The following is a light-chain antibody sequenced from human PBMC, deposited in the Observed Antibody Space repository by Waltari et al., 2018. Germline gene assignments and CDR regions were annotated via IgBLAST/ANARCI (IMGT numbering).Light chain of an antibody. Sequence: AIQFTQSPSSLSASVGDRVTITRRASQAISSALPWYQQKPGKAPNLLIYDASNLESGVPSRFSGSGSGTHFTLTISSLQPADFATYYCQQLHSYPVTFGGGTKVEIK. J-gene: IGKJ4*01. CDR2: DAS. CDR1: QAISSA. CDR3: QQLHSYPVT. V-gene: IGKV1-13*02.